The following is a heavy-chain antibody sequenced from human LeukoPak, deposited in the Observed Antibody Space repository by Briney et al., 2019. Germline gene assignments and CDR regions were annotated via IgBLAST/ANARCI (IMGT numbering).Heavy chain of an antibody. D-gene: IGHD3-10*01. Sequence: GGSLRLSCAASGFTFSSYGMSWVRQAPGKGLEWVSAISGSGGSTYYADSVKGRFTISRDNSKNTLYLQMNSLRAEDTAVYYCATVFMVRGVIMRLGNKNYFDYWGQGTLVTVSS. CDR2: ISGSGGST. CDR1: GFTFSSYG. J-gene: IGHJ4*02. CDR3: ATVFMVRGVIMRLGNKNYFDY. V-gene: IGHV3-23*01.